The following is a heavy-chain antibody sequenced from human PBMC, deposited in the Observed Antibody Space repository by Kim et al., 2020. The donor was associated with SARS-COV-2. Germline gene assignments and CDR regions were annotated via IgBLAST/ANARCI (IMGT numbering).Heavy chain of an antibody. CDR3: AKDRDSWSYYQVGENWFDP. V-gene: IGHV3-23*01. J-gene: IGHJ5*02. CDR1: VFTFSSYA. Sequence: GGSLRLSCAASVFTFSSYAMSWVRQAPGKGLEWVSAISGSGGSTYYADSVKGRFTISRDNSKNTLYLQMNSLRAEDTAVYYCAKDRDSWSYYQVGENWFDPWGQGTLVTVSS. CDR2: ISGSGGST. D-gene: IGHD1-26*01.